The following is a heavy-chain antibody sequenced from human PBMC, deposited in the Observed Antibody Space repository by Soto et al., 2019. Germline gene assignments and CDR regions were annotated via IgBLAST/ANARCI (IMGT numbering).Heavy chain of an antibody. CDR1: GYTFTTYT. D-gene: IGHD1-26*01. V-gene: IGHV1-3*04. CDR2: INTDNGNT. CDR3: VRDGLQSLNSGPKGAFDI. J-gene: IGHJ3*02. Sequence: ASVKVSCKASGYTFTTYTMHWVRQAPGQRLEWMGWINTDNGNTKYSQTFQGRVTITRDTTASTVYMELSSLRSEDTAVYYCVRDGLQSLNSGPKGAFDIWGQGTMVTVSS.